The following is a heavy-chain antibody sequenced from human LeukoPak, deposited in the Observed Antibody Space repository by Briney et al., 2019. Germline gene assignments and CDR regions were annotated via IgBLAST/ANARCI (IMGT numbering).Heavy chain of an antibody. CDR3: AKEVVVVPAAIYDY. V-gene: IGHV3-23*01. CDR2: ISGSGGST. J-gene: IGHJ4*02. Sequence: PGGSLRLSCAASGFTFSNAWMSWVRQAPGKGLEWVSTISGSGGSTYYADSVKGRFTISRDNSKNTLYLQMNSLRAEDTAVYYCAKEVVVVPAAIYDYWGQGTLVTVSS. CDR1: GFTFSNAW. D-gene: IGHD2-2*01.